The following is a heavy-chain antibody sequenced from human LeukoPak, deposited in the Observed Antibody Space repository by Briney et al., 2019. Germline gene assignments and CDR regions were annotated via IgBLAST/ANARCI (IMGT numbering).Heavy chain of an antibody. CDR3: ARGSDYGSGSYVDY. D-gene: IGHD3-10*01. CDR1: GGSISSGSYY. J-gene: IGHJ4*02. Sequence: SETLSLTCTVSGGSISSGSYYWSWIRQPAGKGLEWIGRIYTSGSTNYNPSLKSRVTLSVDTSKNQFSLKLSSVTAADTAVYYCARGSDYGSGSYVDYWGQGTLVTVSS. CDR2: IYTSGST. V-gene: IGHV4-61*02.